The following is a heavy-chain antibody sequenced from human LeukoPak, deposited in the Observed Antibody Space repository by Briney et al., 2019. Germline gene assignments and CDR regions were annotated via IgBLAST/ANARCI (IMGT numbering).Heavy chain of an antibody. J-gene: IGHJ5*01. CDR2: IGGGSSDST. V-gene: IGHV3-23*01. Sequence: GGSLRLSCAASGFTFSSYAMNWVRQAPGKGLEWVSSIGGGSSDSTFYADSVKGRFTIFRDNSKNTLYLQMNSLGADDTALYYRAKAPSSSWYWFDSWGQGTLVTVSS. CDR3: AKAPSSSWYWFDS. D-gene: IGHD6-13*01. CDR1: GFTFSSYA.